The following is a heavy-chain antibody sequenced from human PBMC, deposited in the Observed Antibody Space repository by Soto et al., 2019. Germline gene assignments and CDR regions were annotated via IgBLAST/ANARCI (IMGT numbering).Heavy chain of an antibody. CDR3: VKDVNYGMLAGYYSY. Sequence: PGGSLRLSCAASGFTLSNYGMTWVRQAPGKGLQWVSTIRGRGGTTYYADSVKGRFTISRDDSRNTLYLQMNSLRVEDTAVYFCVKDVNYGMLAGYYSYWGHGSLVTVSS. CDR1: GFTLSNYG. J-gene: IGHJ4*01. D-gene: IGHD3-9*01. V-gene: IGHV3-23*01. CDR2: IRGRGGTT.